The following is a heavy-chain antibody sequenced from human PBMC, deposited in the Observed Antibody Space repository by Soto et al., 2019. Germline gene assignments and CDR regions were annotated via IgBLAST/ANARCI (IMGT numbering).Heavy chain of an antibody. D-gene: IGHD3-3*01. CDR3: ARSPDFWSGFGTPPGANGMDV. CDR1: GFTVISTY. CDR2: IYSGGST. Sequence: GGSLRVSCAASGFTVISTYMTWVRHTAGKGLEWVSFIYSGGSTYYADTVKGRFTISRDISKNTLYLQMGSLRAEDTAVYYCARSPDFWSGFGTPPGANGMDVWGQGTTVTVPS. V-gene: IGHV3-53*01. J-gene: IGHJ6*02.